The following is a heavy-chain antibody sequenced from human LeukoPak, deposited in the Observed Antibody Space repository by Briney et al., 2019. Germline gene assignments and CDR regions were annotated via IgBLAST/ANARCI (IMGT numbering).Heavy chain of an antibody. J-gene: IGHJ3*02. V-gene: IGHV3-48*01. CDR3: ARRISGGDAFDI. CDR1: GFTFSSYS. D-gene: IGHD2-15*01. Sequence: GGSLRLSCAASGFTFSSYSMNWVRHAPGKRLEWVSYISSSSSTIYYADSVKGRFTISRDNAKNSLYLQMNSLRAEDTAVYYCARRISGGDAFDIWGQGTMVTVSS. CDR2: ISSSSSTI.